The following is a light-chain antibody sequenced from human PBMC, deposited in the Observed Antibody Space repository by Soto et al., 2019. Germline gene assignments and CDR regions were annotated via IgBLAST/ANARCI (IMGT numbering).Light chain of an antibody. V-gene: IGKV3-15*01. J-gene: IGKJ4*01. Sequence: EIVMTQSPATLSVSPGERATLSCRASQSVSSNLAWYQQKPGQTPRLLIYDASSRATGIPARFSGSGSGIDFTLTISGLQSEDFAVYYCQQYNNWPLTFGGGTNVEIK. CDR3: QQYNNWPLT. CDR2: DAS. CDR1: QSVSSN.